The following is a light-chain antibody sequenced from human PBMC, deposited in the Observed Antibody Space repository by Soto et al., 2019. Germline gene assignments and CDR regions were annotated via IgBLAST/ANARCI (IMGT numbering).Light chain of an antibody. CDR2: AAS. CDR3: LHHHSYTPDT. V-gene: IGKV1-9*01. CDR1: QGISSY. Sequence: DIQLTQSPSFLSASVGDRVTITCRASQGISSYLAWYQQKPGKAPKLLIFAASTLQNGVPSRFSGSGSGTEFALTISSLKPEDFASYYCLHHHSYTPDTFGHGTKVDIK. J-gene: IGKJ3*01.